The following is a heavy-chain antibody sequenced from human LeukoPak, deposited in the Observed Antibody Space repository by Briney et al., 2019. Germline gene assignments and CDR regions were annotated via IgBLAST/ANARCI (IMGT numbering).Heavy chain of an antibody. CDR3: ASYETDHGQSRYNWNVEP. CDR2: IYYSGST. J-gene: IGHJ5*02. CDR1: GGSISSGDYY. Sequence: PSQTLSLTCTVSGGSISSGDYYWSWIRQPPGKGLEWIGYIYYSGSTYYNPSLKSRVTISVDTSKNQFSLKLSSVTAADTAVYYCASYETDHGQSRYNWNVEPWGQGTLVTVSS. D-gene: IGHD1-20*01. V-gene: IGHV4-30-4*08.